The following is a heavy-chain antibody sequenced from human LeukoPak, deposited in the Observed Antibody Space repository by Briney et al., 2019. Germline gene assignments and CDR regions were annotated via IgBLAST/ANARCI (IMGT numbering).Heavy chain of an antibody. CDR3: ARSVGNYDILTGYQPEQTFDY. V-gene: IGHV4-39*01. J-gene: IGHJ4*02. Sequence: SETLSLTCTVSGGSISSSSYYWGWIRQPPGKGLEWIGSIYYSGSTYYNPSLKSRVTISVDTSKNQFSLKLSSVTAADTAVYYCARSVGNYDILTGYQPEQTFDYWGQGTLDTVSS. CDR1: GGSISSSSYY. D-gene: IGHD3-9*01. CDR2: IYYSGST.